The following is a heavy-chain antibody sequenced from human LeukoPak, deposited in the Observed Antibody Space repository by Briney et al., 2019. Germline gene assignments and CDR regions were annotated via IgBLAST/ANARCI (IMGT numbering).Heavy chain of an antibody. Sequence: ASVKVSCKASGFVFTSYGFTWVRQAPGQGLEWMGWISANDGKTHYSEKHQGRVTMSADTVTSTAYMELRSLRSDDTAVYYCARELHVERDDYWGQGTLVTVSS. CDR3: ARELHVERDDY. D-gene: IGHD1-1*01. CDR2: ISANDGKT. V-gene: IGHV1-18*01. CDR1: GFVFTSYG. J-gene: IGHJ4*02.